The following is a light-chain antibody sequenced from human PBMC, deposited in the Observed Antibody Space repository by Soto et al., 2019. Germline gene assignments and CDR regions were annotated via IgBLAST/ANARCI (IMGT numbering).Light chain of an antibody. CDR3: SSYARNRDIL. CDR2: DVS. CDR1: SSDVGAYNY. V-gene: IGLV2-8*01. Sequence: QSALTQPPSASGSPGQSVAISCTGTSSDVGAYNYVSWYQQHPGKAPKLMIYDVSTRPSGVPDRFSGSKSGSTASLTVSGLHAEDEADYYCSSYARNRDILFGGGTKVTVL. J-gene: IGLJ3*02.